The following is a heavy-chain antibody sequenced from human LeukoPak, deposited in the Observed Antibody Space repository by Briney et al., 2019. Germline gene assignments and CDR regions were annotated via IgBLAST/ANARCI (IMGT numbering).Heavy chain of an antibody. Sequence: SETLSLTCTVSGGSISSYYWSWIRQPPGKGLEWIGYIYYSGSTNYNPSLKSQVTISVDTSKNQFSLKLSSVTAADTAVYYCARHWGYAFDIWGQGTMVTVSS. CDR3: ARHWGYAFDI. D-gene: IGHD3-16*01. J-gene: IGHJ3*02. V-gene: IGHV4-59*08. CDR2: IYYSGST. CDR1: GGSISSYY.